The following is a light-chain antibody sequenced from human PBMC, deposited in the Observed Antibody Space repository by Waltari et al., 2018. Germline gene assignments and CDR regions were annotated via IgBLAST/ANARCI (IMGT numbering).Light chain of an antibody. CDR1: SNDVGGYKY. Sequence: QSALTQPASVSGSPGQSITISCTGTSNDVGGYKYVSWYQQHPGKAPKVLIYDVNNRPAGVSNRFSGSKVGNTASLTISGLQAEDEADYFCSSYTSSTSVIFGGGTKVTVL. J-gene: IGLJ2*01. CDR3: SSYTSSTSVI. CDR2: DVN. V-gene: IGLV2-14*03.